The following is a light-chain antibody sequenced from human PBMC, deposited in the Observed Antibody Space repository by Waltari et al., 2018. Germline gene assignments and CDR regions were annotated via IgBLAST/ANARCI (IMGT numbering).Light chain of an antibody. CDR1: TGAVPSGHY. J-gene: IGLJ3*02. CDR3: LLSYSGAGRV. Sequence: QAVVTQEPSLPVSPGGTVTLTCGSSTGAVPSGHYPFWFQQKPGQAPRTLIYDTTNKNACTPARFAGSLLGGKAALTLSGAQPEDEAEYYCLLSYSGAGRVFGGGTKLTVL. V-gene: IGLV7-46*01. CDR2: DTT.